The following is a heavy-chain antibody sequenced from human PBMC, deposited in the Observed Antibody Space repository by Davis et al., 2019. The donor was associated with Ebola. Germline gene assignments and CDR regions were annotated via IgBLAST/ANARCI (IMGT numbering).Heavy chain of an antibody. CDR2: ISSSSNTI. D-gene: IGHD2/OR15-2a*01. V-gene: IGHV3-48*02. CDR3: AKEGHSNPFYLYYGMDV. J-gene: IGHJ6*02. Sequence: GESLKISCAASGFSFSRYSMNWARQAPGKGLEWVSYISSSSNTIYYADSVKGRFTISRDNAKNSLYLQMNSLRDEDTAVYYCAKEGHSNPFYLYYGMDVWGQGTTVTVSS. CDR1: GFSFSRYS.